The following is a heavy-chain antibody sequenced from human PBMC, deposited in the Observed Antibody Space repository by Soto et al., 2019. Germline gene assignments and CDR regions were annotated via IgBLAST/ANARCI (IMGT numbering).Heavy chain of an antibody. CDR3: GTPNGGRLE. CDR1: GFTFSSYD. V-gene: IGHV3-23*01. D-gene: IGHD7-27*01. Sequence: EVQLLESGGGLVQPGGSLRLSCAATGFTFSSYDMNWVRQAPGKGPEWVSGISYSGGNTYYADAVKGRFTISRDNLKNTLDIKINGLRVEDTAIYPCGTPNGGRLEWGQGTPATVPS. J-gene: IGHJ4*02. CDR2: ISYSGGNT.